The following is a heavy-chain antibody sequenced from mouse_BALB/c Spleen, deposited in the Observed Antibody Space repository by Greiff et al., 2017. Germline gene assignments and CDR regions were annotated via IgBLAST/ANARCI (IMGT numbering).Heavy chain of an antibody. Sequence: EVKLVESGGGLVQPGGSLKLSCAASGFTFSSYGMSWVRQTPDKRLELVATINSNGGSTYYPDSVKGRCTISRDNAKNTLYLQMSSLKSEDTAMYYCARRWSWYFDVWGEGTTVTVSS. V-gene: IGHV5-6-3*01. D-gene: IGHD2-3*01. CDR2: INSNGGST. J-gene: IGHJ1*01. CDR1: GFTFSSYG. CDR3: ARRWSWYFDV.